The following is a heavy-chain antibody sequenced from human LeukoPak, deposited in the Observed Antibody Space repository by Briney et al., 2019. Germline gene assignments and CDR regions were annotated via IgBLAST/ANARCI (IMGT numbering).Heavy chain of an antibody. CDR1: GFIFSGFA. CDR2: ISLGGSST. J-gene: IGHJ6*03. D-gene: IGHD3-10*01. Sequence: GGSLRLSCAGSGFIFSGFAMSWVRQAPGKGLEWVSAISLGGSSTYYADSVKGRFTISRDNSNNTLFLQVNSLRAEDTAVYYCAKSGGSGSYFHNYYVDVWGTGTTVTVSS. CDR3: AKSGGSGSYFHNYYVDV. V-gene: IGHV3-23*01.